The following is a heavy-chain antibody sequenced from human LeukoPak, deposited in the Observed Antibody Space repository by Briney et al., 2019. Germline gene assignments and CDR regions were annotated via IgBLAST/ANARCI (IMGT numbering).Heavy chain of an antibody. D-gene: IGHD5-18*01. Sequence: SETLSLTCTVSGGSTSSGGYYWSWIRQHPGRGLEWMGYIYHTGTTYYNPSLKSPFTMSVDTSKNQFSLRLTSVTAADAAVYYCARGTTDGSSYGRFDYWGQGALVTVSS. J-gene: IGHJ4*02. CDR1: GGSTSSGGYY. V-gene: IGHV4-31*01. CDR2: IYHTGTT. CDR3: ARGTTDGSSYGRFDY.